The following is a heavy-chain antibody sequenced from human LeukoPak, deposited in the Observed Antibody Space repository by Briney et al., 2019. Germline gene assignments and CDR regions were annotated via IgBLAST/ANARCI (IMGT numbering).Heavy chain of an antibody. CDR1: GGAFSGYH. J-gene: IGHJ3*02. Sequence: SETLSLTCAAYGGAFSGYHWSWIRQPPGKWLEWIGEMNDSGSTNYKSSLKSRVSISVDTSKNHLFLKLSSVTAADTAVYYCARGSQVVSSWHGDAFDIWGRGTMVTVSS. CDR2: MNDSGST. V-gene: IGHV4-34*01. CDR3: ARGSQVVSSWHGDAFDI. D-gene: IGHD6-13*01.